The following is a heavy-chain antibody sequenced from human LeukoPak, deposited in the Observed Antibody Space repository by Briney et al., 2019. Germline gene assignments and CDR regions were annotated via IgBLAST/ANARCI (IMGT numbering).Heavy chain of an antibody. Sequence: GASVKVSCKASGYTFTNYGITWVRQARGQGLEWMGWISADSGNINYAQNLQGRVTMTTDTSTSTAYMELRNLRSDDTAVYYCARDRSRGHGTINDYWGQGTLVTVSS. D-gene: IGHD1-14*01. CDR1: GYTFTNYG. CDR3: ARDRSRGHGTINDY. V-gene: IGHV1-18*01. J-gene: IGHJ4*02. CDR2: ISADSGNI.